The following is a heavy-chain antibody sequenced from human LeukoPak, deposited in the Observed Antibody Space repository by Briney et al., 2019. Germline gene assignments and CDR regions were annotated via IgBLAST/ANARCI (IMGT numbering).Heavy chain of an antibody. D-gene: IGHD2-21*01. CDR1: GFTFDDYA. J-gene: IGHJ5*02. CDR2: ISWNSGSI. V-gene: IGHV3-9*01. Sequence: QSGGSLRLSCAASGFTFDDYAMHWVRQAPGKGLEWVSGISWNSGSIGYADSVKGRFTISRDNAKNSPYLQMNSLRAEDTALYYCAKGVSLRHIVVPFDPWGQGTLVTVSS. CDR3: AKGVSLRHIVVPFDP.